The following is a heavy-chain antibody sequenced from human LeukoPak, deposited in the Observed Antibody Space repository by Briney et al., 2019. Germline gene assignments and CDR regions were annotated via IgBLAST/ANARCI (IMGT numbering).Heavy chain of an antibody. CDR3: ARVYAPTDFDWLSY. D-gene: IGHD3-9*01. Sequence: ASVKVSCKASGYTFTGYYLHWVRQAPGQGLEWMGWINPNSGGTNSAQKFQGRVTMTRDTSITTAYMELSRLNSDDTAVYYCARVYAPTDFDWLSYWGQGTLVTVSS. CDR1: GYTFTGYY. CDR2: INPNSGGT. J-gene: IGHJ4*02. V-gene: IGHV1-2*02.